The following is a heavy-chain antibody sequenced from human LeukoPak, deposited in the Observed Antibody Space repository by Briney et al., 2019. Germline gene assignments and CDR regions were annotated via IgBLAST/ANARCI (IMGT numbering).Heavy chain of an antibody. Sequence: PGRSLRLSCAASGFTFSSYGMHWVRQAPGKGLEWVAVIWYDGSNKCYADSVKGRFTISRDNSKNTLYLQMNSLRAEDTAVYYCAREGCSSTSCYYYYGMDVWGKGTTVTVSS. CDR2: IWYDGSNK. D-gene: IGHD2-2*01. V-gene: IGHV3-33*01. J-gene: IGHJ6*04. CDR1: GFTFSSYG. CDR3: AREGCSSTSCYYYYGMDV.